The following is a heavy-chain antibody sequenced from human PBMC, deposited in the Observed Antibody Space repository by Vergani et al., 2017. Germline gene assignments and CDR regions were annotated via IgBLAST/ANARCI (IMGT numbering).Heavy chain of an antibody. CDR2: LSGTGATP. D-gene: IGHD5-12*01. CDR3: EKSPRRYNDYESSPYYYMDV. CDR1: GFSFAGYA. J-gene: IGHJ6*03. V-gene: IGHV3-23*01. Sequence: EAQLLESGGGLAQPGGSLRLSCAATGFSFAGYAMTWVRQAPGKGPGWVSTLSGTGATPYYADSVKGRFTFSRDNSKNTLFLQMNNLRVEDTARYYCEKSPRRYNDYESSPYYYMDVWVNGTTVTVS.